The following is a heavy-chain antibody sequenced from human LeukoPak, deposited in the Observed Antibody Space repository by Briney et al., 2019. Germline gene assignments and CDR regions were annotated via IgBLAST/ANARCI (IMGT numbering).Heavy chain of an antibody. Sequence: SQTLSLTCTVSGGSISSGGYYWSWIRQPPGKGLEWIGYIYHSGSTYYNPSLKSRVTISVDRSKNQFSLKLSSVTAADTAVYYCAREIIAVAGSFDYWGQGTLVTVSS. CDR2: IYHSGST. V-gene: IGHV4-30-2*01. D-gene: IGHD6-19*01. J-gene: IGHJ4*02. CDR3: AREIIAVAGSFDY. CDR1: GGSISSGGYY.